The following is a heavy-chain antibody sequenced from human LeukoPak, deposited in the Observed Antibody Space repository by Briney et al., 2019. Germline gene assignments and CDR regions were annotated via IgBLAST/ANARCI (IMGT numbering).Heavy chain of an antibody. CDR3: AKLEIGAVAGSGSANTNDY. CDR2: ISYDGSNK. Sequence: PGRSLRLSCAASGFTFSSYGMHWVRQAPGKGLEWVAVISYDGSNKYYADSVKGRFTISRDNSKNTLYLQMNSLRAEDTAVYYCAKLEIGAVAGSGSANTNDYWGQGTLVTVSS. D-gene: IGHD6-19*01. CDR1: GFTFSSYG. V-gene: IGHV3-30*18. J-gene: IGHJ4*02.